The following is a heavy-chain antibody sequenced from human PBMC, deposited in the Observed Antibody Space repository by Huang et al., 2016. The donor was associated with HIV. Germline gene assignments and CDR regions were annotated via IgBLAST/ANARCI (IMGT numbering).Heavy chain of an antibody. CDR2: IKNDGKKK. CDR3: ARGDYYDSSGYHPGYFDY. J-gene: IGHJ4*02. CDR1: GFVLSNFG. D-gene: IGHD3-22*01. Sequence: VQLLESGGGVVQPGRSLRLSCAASGFVLSNFGMNWVRQAPGKGLEWVKFIKNDGKKKYYADSVKGRFTVGRDNSNNTVFLQMSSLRPDDTATYYCARGDYYDSSGYHPGYFDYWGRGALVTVSS. V-gene: IGHV3-30*06.